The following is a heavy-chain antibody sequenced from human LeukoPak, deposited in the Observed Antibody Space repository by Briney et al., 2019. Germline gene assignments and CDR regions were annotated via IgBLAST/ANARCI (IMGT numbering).Heavy chain of an antibody. D-gene: IGHD5-18*01. CDR2: IYYSGST. CDR1: GGSISSYY. CDR3: ARGVSRDATIQLWLVHNYGMDV. V-gene: IGHV4-59*12. J-gene: IGHJ6*02. Sequence: KPSETLSLTCTVSGGSISSYYWSWIRQPPGKGLEWIGYIYYSGSTNYNPSLKSRVTISVDTSKNQFSLQLNSVTPEDTAVYYCARGVSRDATIQLWLVHNYGMDVWGQGTTVTVSS.